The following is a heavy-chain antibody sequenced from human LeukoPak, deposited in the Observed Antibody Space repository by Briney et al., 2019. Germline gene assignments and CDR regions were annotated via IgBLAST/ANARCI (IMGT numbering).Heavy chain of an antibody. Sequence: SETLSLTCTVSGGSISSYYWSWIRQPAGKGLEWIGRIYTSGSTNYNPSLKSRVTMSVDTSKNQFSLNLNSVTAADTAVYYCAKLVVRGVISRFDPWGQGTLVTASS. CDR1: GGSISSYY. CDR3: AKLVVRGVISRFDP. J-gene: IGHJ5*02. V-gene: IGHV4-4*07. D-gene: IGHD3-10*01. CDR2: IYTSGST.